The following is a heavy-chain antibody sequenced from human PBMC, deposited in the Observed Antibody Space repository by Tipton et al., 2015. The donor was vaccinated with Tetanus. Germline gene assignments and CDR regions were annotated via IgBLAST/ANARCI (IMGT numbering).Heavy chain of an antibody. Sequence: SLRLSCPTSGFSFDDYAMHWVRQGPGKGLEWVSGITWNSNTVQYAEFVKGRFTISRDNAQSSLYLQMNSLSIEDTGLYFCAKDGTFGGTWGQGTLVVVTS. CDR1: GFSFDDYA. CDR3: AKDGTFGGT. D-gene: IGHD4-23*01. V-gene: IGHV3-9*01. J-gene: IGHJ4*02. CDR2: ITWNSNTV.